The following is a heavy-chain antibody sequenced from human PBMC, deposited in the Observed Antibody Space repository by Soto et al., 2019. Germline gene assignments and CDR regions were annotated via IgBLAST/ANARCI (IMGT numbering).Heavy chain of an antibody. Sequence: GSLILSCVASGFVFDVYWMHWVRQVPGKGLEWVLRISDDGARTDYADSVRGRFTISRANANNALYLQMNALRGEDTAVYCWTRGPRPSPCGTGAVWGRGALVTVSS. D-gene: IGHD2-2*01. CDR3: TRGPRPSPCGTGAV. CDR1: GFVFDVYW. J-gene: IGHJ4*02. V-gene: IGHV3-74*01. CDR2: ISDDGART.